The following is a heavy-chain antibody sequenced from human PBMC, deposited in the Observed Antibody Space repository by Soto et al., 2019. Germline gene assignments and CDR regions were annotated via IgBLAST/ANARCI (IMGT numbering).Heavy chain of an antibody. CDR1: GYNFTNYW. CDR2: IYPRDSDT. D-gene: IGHD1-1*01. V-gene: IGHV5-51*01. J-gene: IGHJ4*02. CDR3: ARGGNWNDAGRVDY. Sequence: GESLKISCKGSGYNFTNYWIGWVRQMPGKGLDWMGIIYPRDSDTRYSPSFQGQVTISADKSISTAYLQWSSLKASDTAMYYCARGGNWNDAGRVDYWGQGTLVTVSS.